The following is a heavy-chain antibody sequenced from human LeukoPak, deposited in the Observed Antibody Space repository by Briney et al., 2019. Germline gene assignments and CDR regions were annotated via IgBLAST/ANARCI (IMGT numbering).Heavy chain of an antibody. D-gene: IGHD5-18*01. CDR1: GFTFSSYA. CDR3: AKEGTAMVTFIDY. V-gene: IGHV3-30*04. CDR2: ISYDGSNK. J-gene: IGHJ4*02. Sequence: GGSLRLSCAASGFTFSSYAMHWVRQAPGKGLEWVAVISYDGSNKYYADSVKGRFTISRDNSKNTLYLQMNSLRAEDTAVYYCAKEGTAMVTFIDYWGQGTLVTVSS.